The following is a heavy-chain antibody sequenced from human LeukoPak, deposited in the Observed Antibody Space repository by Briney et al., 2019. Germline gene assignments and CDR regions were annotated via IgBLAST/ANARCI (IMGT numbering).Heavy chain of an antibody. CDR1: GFTFSSYA. V-gene: IGHV3-23*01. D-gene: IGHD6-13*01. CDR3: AKDLVYSSSWEDAFDI. Sequence: GGSLRLSCAASGFTFSSYAMSWVRKAPGKGLEWVSAISGSGGSTYYADSVKGRFTISRDNSKNTLYLQMNSLRAEDTAVYYCAKDLVYSSSWEDAFDIWGQGTMVTVSS. J-gene: IGHJ3*02. CDR2: ISGSGGST.